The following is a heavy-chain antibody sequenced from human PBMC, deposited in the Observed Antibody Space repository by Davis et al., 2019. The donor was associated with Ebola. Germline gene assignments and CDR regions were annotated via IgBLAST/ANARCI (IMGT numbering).Heavy chain of an antibody. CDR2: INPHNGNT. V-gene: IGHV1-18*04. CDR1: GYTFTNCG. J-gene: IGHJ4*02. D-gene: IGHD1-1*01. CDR3: ARAQFPTTSDH. Sequence: AASVKVSCKASGYTFTNCGITWVRQAPGQGLEWMGWINPHNGNTNYGQNVQGRVTMTTDTSTSTAYMEVGSLKSDDTAVYYCARAQFPTTSDHWGQGTLVTVSS.